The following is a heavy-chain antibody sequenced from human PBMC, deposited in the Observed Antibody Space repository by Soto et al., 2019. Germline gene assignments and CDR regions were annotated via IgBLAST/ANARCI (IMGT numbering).Heavy chain of an antibody. CDR3: ARDVSEGGDALDI. J-gene: IGHJ3*02. Sequence: SETLSLTCTVSGGSISSGGYYWSWIRQHPGKGLEWIGYIYYSGSTYYNPSLKSRVTISVDTSKNQFSLKLSSVTAADTAVYYCARDVSEGGDALDIWGQGTMVTVSS. V-gene: IGHV4-31*03. D-gene: IGHD2-8*01. CDR1: GGSISSGGYY. CDR2: IYYSGST.